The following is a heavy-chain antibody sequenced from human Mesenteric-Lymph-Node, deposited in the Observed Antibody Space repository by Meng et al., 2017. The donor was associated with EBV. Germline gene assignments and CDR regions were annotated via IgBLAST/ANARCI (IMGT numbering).Heavy chain of an antibody. V-gene: IGHV4-39*07. J-gene: IGHJ5*02. CDR1: GGSISSSSYY. Sequence: HLQLRESGPGLVKPSEPLSLTCTVSGGSISSSSYYWGWIRQPPGKGLEWIGSIYYSGSTYYNPSLKSRVTISVDTSKNQFSLKLSSVTAADTAVYYCARDLVVAATPDIWWIDPWGQGTLVTVSS. CDR2: IYYSGST. D-gene: IGHD2-15*01. CDR3: ARDLVVAATPDIWWIDP.